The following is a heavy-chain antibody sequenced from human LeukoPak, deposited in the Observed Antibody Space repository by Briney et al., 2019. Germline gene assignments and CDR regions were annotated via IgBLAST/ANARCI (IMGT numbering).Heavy chain of an antibody. CDR3: ARAQRVWGDHYGGNREVRGYYYYMDV. Sequence: ASVKVSCKASGYTFTGYYMHWVRQAPGQGLEWMGWMNPNSGNTGYAQKFQGRVTITRNTSISTAYMELSSLRSEDTAVYYCARAQRVWGDHYGGNREVRGYYYYMDVWGKGTTVTVSS. D-gene: IGHD4-23*01. CDR1: GYTFTGYY. V-gene: IGHV1-8*03. CDR2: MNPNSGNT. J-gene: IGHJ6*03.